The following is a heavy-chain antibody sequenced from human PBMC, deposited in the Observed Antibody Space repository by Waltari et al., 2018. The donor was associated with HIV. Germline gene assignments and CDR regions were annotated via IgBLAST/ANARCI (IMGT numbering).Heavy chain of an antibody. Sequence: EVQLVESGGDLVQPGRSLRLSCAASGFTFDDYAMSWVRQAPGKGLGWVSGINWNSDNIGYADSVKGRFTISRDHAKNSLYLQMNSLRPEDTALYYCAKAYDSSGFQYYFDYWGQGTLVTVSS. J-gene: IGHJ4*02. CDR2: INWNSDNI. V-gene: IGHV3-9*01. CDR1: GFTFDDYA. CDR3: AKAYDSSGFQYYFDY. D-gene: IGHD3-22*01.